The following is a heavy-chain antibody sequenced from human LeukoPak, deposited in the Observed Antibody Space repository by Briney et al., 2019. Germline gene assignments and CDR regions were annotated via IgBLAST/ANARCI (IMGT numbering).Heavy chain of an antibody. J-gene: IGHJ4*02. CDR1: GFTFSSYA. Sequence: GGSLRLSCAASGFTFSSYAMSWVRQTPGKGLEWVSAISGSGGSTYYADSVKGRFTISRDNAKNTLYLQMNSLRAEDTAVYYCAKVVDSSGYTHFDYWGQGTLVTVSS. CDR2: ISGSGGST. D-gene: IGHD3-22*01. V-gene: IGHV3-23*01. CDR3: AKVVDSSGYTHFDY.